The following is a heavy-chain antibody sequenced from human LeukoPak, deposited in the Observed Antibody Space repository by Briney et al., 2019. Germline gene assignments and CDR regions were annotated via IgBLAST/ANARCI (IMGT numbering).Heavy chain of an antibody. J-gene: IGHJ4*02. Sequence: PSETLSLTCTVSGGSISSYYWSWIRQPPGKGLEWIGYIYYSGSTNYNPSLKSRVTISVDTSKNQFSLKLSSVTAADTAVYYCARVAILRGSYLRAYYFDYWGQGTLVTVSS. V-gene: IGHV4-59*01. D-gene: IGHD1-26*01. CDR3: ARVAILRGSYLRAYYFDY. CDR1: GGSISSYY. CDR2: IYYSGST.